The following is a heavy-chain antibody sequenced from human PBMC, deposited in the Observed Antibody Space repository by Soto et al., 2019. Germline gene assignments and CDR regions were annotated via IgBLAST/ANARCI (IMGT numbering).Heavy chain of an antibody. CDR3: AKAPPYGGHIFDH. Sequence: GGSLRLSCAASGFSFSSFGMSWVRQAPGKGLEWVATTSASGGSAFYADSVKGRFTISRDNSKNTLYLQMNSLRAEDTAEYFCAKAPPYGGHIFDHWGQGTLVTVSS. CDR1: GFSFSSFG. J-gene: IGHJ4*02. V-gene: IGHV3-23*01. D-gene: IGHD4-17*01. CDR2: TSASGGSA.